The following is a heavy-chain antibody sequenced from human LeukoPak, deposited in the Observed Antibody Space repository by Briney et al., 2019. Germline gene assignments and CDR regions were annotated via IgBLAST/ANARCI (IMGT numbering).Heavy chain of an antibody. V-gene: IGHV3-23*01. Sequence: GGSLRLSCAASGFTFGSSAMSWVRQAPGKGPEWVSTFSRSGPDTYYADSVKGRFTIFRDDSKNTLYLQMNSLRAEDTAVYYCAKDGRAAILVVPAADFDYWGQGTLVTVSS. CDR3: AKDGRAAILVVPAADFDY. CDR1: GFTFGSSA. D-gene: IGHD2-2*01. CDR2: FSRSGPDT. J-gene: IGHJ4*02.